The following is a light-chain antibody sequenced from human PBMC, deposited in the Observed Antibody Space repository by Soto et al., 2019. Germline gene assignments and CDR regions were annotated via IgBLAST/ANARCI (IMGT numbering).Light chain of an antibody. CDR3: MQTFKFPWT. CDR2: AVS. V-gene: IGKV2D-29*01. CDR1: QSLLYRDGETY. Sequence: EIVMTQTPLSLSVTRGQPASISCRSSQSLLYRDGETYLYWYLQQTGQPPQLLIYAVSRRFSGGPDRFSGSGSGTDFTLKISRVESEDAGIYYCMQTFKFPWTFGQGTKVDIK. J-gene: IGKJ1*01.